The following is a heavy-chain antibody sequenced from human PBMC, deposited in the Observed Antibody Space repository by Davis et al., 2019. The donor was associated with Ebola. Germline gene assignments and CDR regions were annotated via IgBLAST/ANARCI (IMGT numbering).Heavy chain of an antibody. D-gene: IGHD6-19*01. CDR2: INPNSGGT. CDR3: ARGDSIAVAGRTYYYYGMDV. J-gene: IGHJ6*04. V-gene: IGHV1-2*06. Sequence: AASVKVSCKASGYTFTGYYMHWVRQAPGQGLEWMGRINPNSGGTNYAQKFQGRVTMTRDTSISQAYMELSRLRSDDTAVYYCARGDSIAVAGRTYYYYGMDVWGKGTTVTVSS. CDR1: GYTFTGYY.